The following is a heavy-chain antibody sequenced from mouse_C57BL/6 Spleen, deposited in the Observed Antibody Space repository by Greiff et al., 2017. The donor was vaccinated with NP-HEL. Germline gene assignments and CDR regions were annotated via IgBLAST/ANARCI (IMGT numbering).Heavy chain of an antibody. CDR2: INPSSGYT. CDR3: ARSNYFCTDYAMGY. J-gene: IGHJ4*01. V-gene: IGHV1-4*01. D-gene: IGHD1-1*01. Sequence: QVQLQQSGAELARPGASVKMSCKASGYTFTSYTMHWVKQRPGQGLEWIGYINPSSGYTKYNQKFKDKATLTADKSSSTAYMQLSSLTSEDSAVYYCARSNYFCTDYAMGYWGQGTSVTVSS. CDR1: GYTFTSYT.